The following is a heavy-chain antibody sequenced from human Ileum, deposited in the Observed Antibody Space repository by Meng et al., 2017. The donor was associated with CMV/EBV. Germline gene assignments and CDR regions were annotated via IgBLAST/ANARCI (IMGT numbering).Heavy chain of an antibody. Sequence: GESLKISCAASGFTFSSYSMNWVRQAPGKGLEWVSSISSSSSYIYYADSVKGRFTISRDNAKNSLYLQMNSLRAEDTAVYYCARDLYYDFWSGSPSSDYWGQGTRVTVSS. V-gene: IGHV3-21*01. J-gene: IGHJ4*02. D-gene: IGHD3-3*01. CDR1: GFTFSSYS. CDR3: ARDLYYDFWSGSPSSDY. CDR2: ISSSSSYI.